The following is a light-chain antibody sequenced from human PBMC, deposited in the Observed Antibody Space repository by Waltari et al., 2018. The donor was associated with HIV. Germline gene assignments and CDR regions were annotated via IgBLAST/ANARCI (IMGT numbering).Light chain of an antibody. Sequence: DIVMTQSPDSLVVSLGERATINYKSSQSVLYSSNNKNYLAWYQQKPGQPPKLLIYWASTRESGVPDRFSGSGSGTDFTLTISSLQAEDVAVYYCQQYYSTPYTFGQGTKLEIK. CDR2: WAS. V-gene: IGKV4-1*01. CDR1: QSVLYSSNNKNY. CDR3: QQYYSTPYT. J-gene: IGKJ2*01.